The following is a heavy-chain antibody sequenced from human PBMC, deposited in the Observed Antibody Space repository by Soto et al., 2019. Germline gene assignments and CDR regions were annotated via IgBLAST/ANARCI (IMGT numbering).Heavy chain of an antibody. CDR1: GFTFSNYA. D-gene: IGHD2-15*01. V-gene: IGHV3-23*01. CDR3: ANTMVVGAHGFDH. Sequence: GGSLRLSCAASGFTFSNYAMSWVRQAPGKGLEWVSAISGSGGGTYYADSVKGRFTISRDNSKNTLYLQMNSLRAEDTAVYYCANTMVVGAHGFDHWGQGTLGTVSS. CDR2: ISGSGGGT. J-gene: IGHJ4*02.